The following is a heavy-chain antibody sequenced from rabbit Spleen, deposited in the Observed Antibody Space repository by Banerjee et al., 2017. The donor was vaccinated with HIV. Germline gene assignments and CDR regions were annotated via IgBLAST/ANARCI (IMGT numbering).Heavy chain of an antibody. CDR3: ARGPEIYNFALKL. CDR2: IYGGNTGNT. CDR1: GFSFSSSYW. J-gene: IGHJ4*01. Sequence: QSLEESGGDMVKPGASLTLTCTASGFSFSSSYWICWVRQAPGKGLEWIACIYGGNTGNTYYASWAKGRFTISKTSSTAVTLQMTSLTAADTATYFCARGPEIYNFALKLWGPGTLVTVS. V-gene: IGHV1S40*01.